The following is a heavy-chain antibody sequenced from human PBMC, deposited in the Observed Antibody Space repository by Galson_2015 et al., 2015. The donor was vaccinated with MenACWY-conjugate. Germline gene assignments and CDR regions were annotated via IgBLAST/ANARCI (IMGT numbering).Heavy chain of an antibody. Sequence: CKASGHTFTSDYMHWARHARVQGLEWMVILNSSGGGTSYAEKFQGRVTITRDTSTSTVYMELSSLRSEDTAVYYCARDRDRGAEPSNWFDPWGQGTLVTVSS. D-gene: IGHD1-26*01. CDR2: LNSSGGGT. J-gene: IGHJ5*02. CDR1: GHTFTSDY. CDR3: ARDRDRGAEPSNWFDP. V-gene: IGHV1-46*01.